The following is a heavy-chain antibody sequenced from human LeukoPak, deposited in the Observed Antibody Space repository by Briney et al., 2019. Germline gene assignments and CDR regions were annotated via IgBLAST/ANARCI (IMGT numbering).Heavy chain of an antibody. J-gene: IGHJ4*02. CDR1: GFTFSSYW. Sequence: PGGSLRLSCAASGFTFSSYWMHWVRQAPGKGLVWVSRINSDGSSTSYADSVKGRFTISRDNAKNTLYLQMNSLRAEDTAVYYCARVNLWSGLYDYWGQGTLVTVSS. CDR3: ARVNLWSGLYDY. D-gene: IGHD3-3*01. V-gene: IGHV3-74*01. CDR2: INSDGSST.